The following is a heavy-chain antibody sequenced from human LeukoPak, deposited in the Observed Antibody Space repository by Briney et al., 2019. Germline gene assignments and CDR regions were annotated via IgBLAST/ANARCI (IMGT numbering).Heavy chain of an antibody. CDR3: ARADYGDYIYYYYYGMDV. D-gene: IGHD4-17*01. J-gene: IGHJ6*02. CDR1: GFTFSSYA. CDR2: ISYDGSNK. V-gene: IGHV3-30-3*01. Sequence: PGRSLRLSCAASGFTFSSYAMHWVRQAPGKGLEWVAVISYDGSNKYYADSVKRRFTISRDNSKNTLYLQMNSLRAENTALYYCARADYGDYIYYYYYGMDVWGQGTTVTVSS.